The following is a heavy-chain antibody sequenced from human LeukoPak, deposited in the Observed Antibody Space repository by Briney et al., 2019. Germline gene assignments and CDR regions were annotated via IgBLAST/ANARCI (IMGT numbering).Heavy chain of an antibody. D-gene: IGHD3-22*01. J-gene: IGHJ6*02. CDR3: ARDLLGDSSGYPYYYYYYGMDV. Sequence: SETLSLTCAVYGGSFSGYYWSWIRQPPGKGLEWIGEINHSGSTNYNPSLKSRVTISVDTSKNQFSLKLSSVTAADTAVYYCARDLLGDSSGYPYYYYYYGMDVWGQGTTVTVSS. CDR1: GGSFSGYY. CDR2: INHSGST. V-gene: IGHV4-34*01.